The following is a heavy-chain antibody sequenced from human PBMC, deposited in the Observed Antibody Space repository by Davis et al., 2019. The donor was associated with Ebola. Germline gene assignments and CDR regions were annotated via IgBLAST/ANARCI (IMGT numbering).Heavy chain of an antibody. CDR1: GFTFSSYA. CDR2: ISYDGSNK. D-gene: IGHD6-13*01. V-gene: IGHV3-30-3*01. J-gene: IGHJ3*02. CDR3: AREGYSSPLDAFDI. Sequence: PGGSLRLSCAASGFTFSSYAMHWVRQAPGKGLEWVAVISYDGSNKYYADSVKGRFTISRDNSKNTLYLQMNSLRAEDTAVYYCAREGYSSPLDAFDIWGQGTMVTVPS.